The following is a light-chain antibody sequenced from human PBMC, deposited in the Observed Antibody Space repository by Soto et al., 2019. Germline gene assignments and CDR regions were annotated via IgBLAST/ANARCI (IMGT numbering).Light chain of an antibody. Sequence: EIVLTQSPGTVSLSPGERATLSCRASQGINSTYLAWYHQKPGQAPRLLIYGASTRATGIPDRFSGSASGTDFTLTISRLEPEDFAVYYCQQYGSSPVTFGGGTKVEIK. CDR3: QQYGSSPVT. CDR1: QGINSTY. V-gene: IGKV3-20*01. J-gene: IGKJ4*01. CDR2: GAS.